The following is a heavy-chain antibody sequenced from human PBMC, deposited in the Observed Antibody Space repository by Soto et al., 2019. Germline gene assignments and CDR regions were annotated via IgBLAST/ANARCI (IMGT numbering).Heavy chain of an antibody. J-gene: IGHJ4*02. Sequence: QVQLVQSGAEVKKPGASVKVSCKASGCTFTSYAMHWVREAPGQRLEWMGWINAGNGNTKYSQKFQGRVTITRDTSASTAYMELSSLRSEDTAVYYCARWERGYSGYPKCDYWGQGTLVTVSS. D-gene: IGHD5-12*01. CDR3: ARWERGYSGYPKCDY. CDR1: GCTFTSYA. CDR2: INAGNGNT. V-gene: IGHV1-3*01.